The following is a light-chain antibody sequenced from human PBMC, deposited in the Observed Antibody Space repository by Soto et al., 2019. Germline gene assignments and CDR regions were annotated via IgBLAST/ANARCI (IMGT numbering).Light chain of an antibody. Sequence: QSVLTHPASGSGSPGQSSTISCTGTSSDVGSYNLVSWYQQHPGKAPKLMIYEVSKRPSGVSNRFSGSKSGDTASLTISGLQAEDEADYYCCSYAGSSTYVVFGGGTKMTVL. CDR3: CSYAGSSTYVV. CDR2: EVS. J-gene: IGLJ2*01. V-gene: IGLV2-23*02. CDR1: SSDVGSYNL.